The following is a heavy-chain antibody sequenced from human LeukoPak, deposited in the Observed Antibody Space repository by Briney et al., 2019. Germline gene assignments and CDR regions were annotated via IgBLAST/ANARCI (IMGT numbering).Heavy chain of an antibody. V-gene: IGHV1-18*01. CDR2: ISPYNGDT. CDR3: ARGPQYNWNYDSPAFDI. J-gene: IGHJ3*02. Sequence: ASVKVSCKASGYTFTSYGISWVRQAPGQGLEWMGWISPYNGDTRYSQKLQGRVTMTRNTSISTAYMELSSLRSEDTAVYYCARGPQYNWNYDSPAFDIWGQGTMVTVSS. CDR1: GYTFTSYG. D-gene: IGHD1-7*01.